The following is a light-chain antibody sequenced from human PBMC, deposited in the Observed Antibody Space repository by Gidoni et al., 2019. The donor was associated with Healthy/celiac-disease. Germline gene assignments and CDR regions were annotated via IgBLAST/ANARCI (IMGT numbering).Light chain of an antibody. CDR1: QSVYSNY. CDR2: GAS. CDR3: QQYGGSPAAYT. V-gene: IGKV3-20*01. Sequence: EIVLTQSPGTMSLSPGHRATLSCRASQSVYSNYLAWYQQRPGQSPRLLIYGASNRATGIPERFSGSGSGTDFTLSISRLEPEDFGVYYCQQYGGSPAAYTFGQGTKLEIK. J-gene: IGKJ2*01.